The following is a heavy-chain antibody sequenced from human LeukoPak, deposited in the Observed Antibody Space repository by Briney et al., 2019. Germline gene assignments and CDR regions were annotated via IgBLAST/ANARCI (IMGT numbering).Heavy chain of an antibody. CDR2: MNPNSGNT. CDR1: GYTFTSYD. D-gene: IGHD5-12*01. V-gene: IGHV1-8*03. Sequence: GASVKVSCKASGYTFTSYDINWVRQATGQGLEWMGWMNPNSGNTGYAQKFQGRVTITRNTAISTAYMELSSLRSEDTAVYYCARGPGPGYSDYDPSDYWGQGTLVTVSS. J-gene: IGHJ4*02. CDR3: ARGPGPGYSDYDPSDY.